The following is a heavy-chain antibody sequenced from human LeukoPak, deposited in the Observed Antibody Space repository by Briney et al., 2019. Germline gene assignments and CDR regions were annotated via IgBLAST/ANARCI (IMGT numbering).Heavy chain of an antibody. V-gene: IGHV5-51*01. CDR3: ATYYYDSSGYYPYFDY. CDR1: GYSFTNYW. D-gene: IGHD3-22*01. Sequence: ESLKISCKGSGYSFTNYWIGWVRQMPGKGLEWMGIIYPGDSDTRYSPSFQGQVTISADKSISTAYLQWSSLKASDTAMYYCATYYYDSSGYYPYFDYWGQGTLVTVSS. J-gene: IGHJ4*02. CDR2: IYPGDSDT.